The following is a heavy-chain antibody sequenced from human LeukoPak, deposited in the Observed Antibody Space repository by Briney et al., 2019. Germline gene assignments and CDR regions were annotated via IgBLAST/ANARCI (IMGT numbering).Heavy chain of an antibody. CDR2: IKSDGSST. J-gene: IGHJ3*02. CDR3: ARGNTQSVYRAFDI. D-gene: IGHD5/OR15-5a*01. CDR1: GFTISRYW. Sequence: GGSLRLSCAASGFTISRYWMYWVRQAPGMGLVSVSHIKSDGSSTHYADSVKGRFTISRDNAKNTLYLQMSSLRAEDTAVYYCARGNTQSVYRAFDIWGQGTMVTVSS. V-gene: IGHV3-74*01.